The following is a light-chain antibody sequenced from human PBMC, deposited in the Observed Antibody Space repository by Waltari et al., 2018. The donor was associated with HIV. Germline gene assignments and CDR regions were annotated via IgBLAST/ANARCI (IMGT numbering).Light chain of an antibody. Sequence: QPVVTQEPSLSVSAGGTVTRTCGPSTGAVTTGHHVYCCQQPPGRAPRSLVYDTNKRRSGPAARFSGSLLGSFGGRAALTLSGAQPEDEADYYCLLSYSGARVFGGGTKLTV. J-gene: IGLJ2*01. V-gene: IGLV7-46*01. CDR3: LLSYSGARV. CDR1: TGAVTTGHH. CDR2: DTN.